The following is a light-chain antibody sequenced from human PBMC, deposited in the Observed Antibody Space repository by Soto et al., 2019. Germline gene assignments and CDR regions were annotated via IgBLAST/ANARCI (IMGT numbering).Light chain of an antibody. CDR1: QSVASRY. CDR3: QQYNHWPPLT. Sequence: EIVLTQSPGTLSLSPGERATLSCRASQSVASRYLAWYQQKPGQAPRLLIYGASTRATGIPARFSGSGSGTEFTLTISSLQSEDFAIYSCQQYNHWPPLTFGGGTKVEIK. CDR2: GAS. J-gene: IGKJ4*01. V-gene: IGKV3-15*01.